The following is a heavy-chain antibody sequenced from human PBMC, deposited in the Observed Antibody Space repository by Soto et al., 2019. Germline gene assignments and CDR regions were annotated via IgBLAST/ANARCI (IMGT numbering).Heavy chain of an antibody. Sequence: QVQLQESGPRLVKPSETLSLTCTVSGDCISSYYWSWIRQPPGKGLEWIGYIYYSGSTNYNPSLKSRVTISVDTPKNQFSLKLTSVTAADTALYYCARGVATIGPWGQGTLVTVSS. CDR2: IYYSGST. J-gene: IGHJ5*02. CDR1: GDCISSYY. V-gene: IGHV4-59*01. CDR3: ARGVATIGP. D-gene: IGHD5-12*01.